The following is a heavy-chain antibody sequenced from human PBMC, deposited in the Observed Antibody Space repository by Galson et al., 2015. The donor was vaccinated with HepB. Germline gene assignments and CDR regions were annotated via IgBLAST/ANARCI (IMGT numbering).Heavy chain of an antibody. D-gene: IGHD1-26*01. Sequence: SLRLSCAASGFIFSNYDMHWVRQATGKALEWVSTIGKAGDTYYPGSVKGRFTISRESAKNFLYLQMNSLRAGDTAVYYCARADSGSYSGFDYWGQGTLVTVSS. CDR1: GFIFSNYD. CDR3: ARADSGSYSGFDY. V-gene: IGHV3-13*01. J-gene: IGHJ4*02. CDR2: IGKAGDT.